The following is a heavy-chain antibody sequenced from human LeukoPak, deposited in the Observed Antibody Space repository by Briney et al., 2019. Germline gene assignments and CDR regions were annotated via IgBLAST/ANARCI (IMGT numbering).Heavy chain of an antibody. CDR1: AYTLTTYG. J-gene: IGHJ4*02. CDR3: ARDLVGSYPDSY. CDR2: INPYNGNT. V-gene: IGHV1-18*01. D-gene: IGHD1-26*01. Sequence: ASVKVSCKASAYTLTTYGITWVRHAPGQGLEWMGWINPYNGNTNNAQNLQGRVTMTTDTSTSTAYMELRSLRSDDTAVYYCARDLVGSYPDSYWGQGTLVTVSS.